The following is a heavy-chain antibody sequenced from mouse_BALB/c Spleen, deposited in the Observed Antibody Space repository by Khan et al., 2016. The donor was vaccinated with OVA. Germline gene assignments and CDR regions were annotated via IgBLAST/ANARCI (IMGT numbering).Heavy chain of an antibody. V-gene: IGHV2-9*02. J-gene: IGHJ1*01. D-gene: IGHD2-1*01. Sequence: QVQLQQSGPGLVAPSQSLSITCTVSGFSLTSYGVHWVRQPPGKGLEWLGVIWTGGSTNYNSALMSRLSISKDNSKSQVFFKMNSLHTDDTAMYYCARIYDNFVEYFDGGGAGTTVTVSS. CDR2: IWTGGST. CDR1: GFSLTSYG. CDR3: ARIYDNFVEYFDG.